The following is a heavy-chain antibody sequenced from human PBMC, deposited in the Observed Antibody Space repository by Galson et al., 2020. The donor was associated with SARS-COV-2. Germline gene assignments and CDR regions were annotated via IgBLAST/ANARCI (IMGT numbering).Heavy chain of an antibody. J-gene: IGHJ4*02. CDR3: AKPDITMIVVVTHFDY. CDR2: ISGSGGST. Sequence: GESLKISCAASGLTVSSNYMSWVRQAPGKGLEWVSAISGSGGSTYYADSVKGRFTISRDNSKNTLYLQMNSLRAEDTAVYYCAKPDITMIVVVTHFDYWGQGTLVTVSS. V-gene: IGHV3-23*01. CDR1: GLTVSSNY. D-gene: IGHD3-22*01.